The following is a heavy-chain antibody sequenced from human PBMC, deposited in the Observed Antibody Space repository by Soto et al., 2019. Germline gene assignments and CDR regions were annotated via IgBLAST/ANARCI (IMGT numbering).Heavy chain of an antibody. CDR2: ISTSSTTI. CDR3: VMGYYLDY. V-gene: IGHV3-48*01. J-gene: IGHJ4*02. Sequence: EVQLVESGGGLVQPGGSLRLSCAASGLTFSSYSMNWVRQAPGKGLEWVSDISTSSTTIHYADSVKGRFTISRDNAKNALYLQMNSLRAEDTAVYYCVMGYYLDYWGQGTLVTGSS. D-gene: IGHD2-8*01. CDR1: GLTFSSYS.